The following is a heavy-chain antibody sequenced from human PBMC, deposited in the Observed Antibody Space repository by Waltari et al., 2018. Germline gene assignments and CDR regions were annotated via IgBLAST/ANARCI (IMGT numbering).Heavy chain of an antibody. CDR3: ASSSWELLRYFDY. Sequence: QVQLQESGPGLVKPSETLSLTCAVSGYSISSGSYWGWIRQPPGKGLEWIGSIYHSGSTYYNPSLKSRVTISVDTSKNQFSLKLSSVTAADTAVYYCASSSWELLRYFDYWGQGTLVTVSS. CDR2: IYHSGST. J-gene: IGHJ4*02. V-gene: IGHV4-38-2*01. CDR1: GYSISSGSY. D-gene: IGHD1-26*01.